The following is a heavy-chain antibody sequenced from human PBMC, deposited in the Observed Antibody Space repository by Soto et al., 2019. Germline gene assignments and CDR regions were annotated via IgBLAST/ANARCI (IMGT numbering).Heavy chain of an antibody. V-gene: IGHV3-23*01. J-gene: IGHJ4*02. Sequence: EVQLLESGGGLVQPGGSLRLSCAASGFTFSSYAMSWVRQAPGKGLEWVSAISGSGGSTYYADSVKGRFTISRDNSKNTLYLQMNSLRAEDTAVYYCAKHQKRFGESKYYFDYWGQGTLVTVSS. CDR2: ISGSGGST. CDR3: AKHQKRFGESKYYFDY. CDR1: GFTFSSYA. D-gene: IGHD3-10*01.